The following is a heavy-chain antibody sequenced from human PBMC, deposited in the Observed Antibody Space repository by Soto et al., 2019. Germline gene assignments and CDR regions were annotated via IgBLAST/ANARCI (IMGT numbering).Heavy chain of an antibody. CDR2: ISWNSGSF. CDR3: AKHIDRRRYFDWAPDY. CDR1: GFTFEDYA. V-gene: IGHV3-9*01. D-gene: IGHD3-9*01. Sequence: EVQLVESGGGFVQPGRSLRLSCVVSGFTFEDYAMHWVRQGPGKGLEWVSGISWNSGSFDYADSVKGRFTISRDNTKKSLYLQMNYLRADDTALYYCAKHIDRRRYFDWAPDYWGQGALITVSS. J-gene: IGHJ4*02.